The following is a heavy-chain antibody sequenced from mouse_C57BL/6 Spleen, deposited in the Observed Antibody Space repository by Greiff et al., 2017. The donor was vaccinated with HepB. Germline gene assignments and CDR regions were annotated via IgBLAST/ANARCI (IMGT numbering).Heavy chain of an antibody. CDR1: GFTFSDYG. CDR2: ISSGSSTI. D-gene: IGHD4-1*01. V-gene: IGHV5-17*01. J-gene: IGHJ2*01. CDR3: SRLNWALNFDY. Sequence: EVKLVESGGGLVKPGGSLKLSCAASGFTFSDYGMHWVRQAPEKGLEWVAYISSGSSTIYYADTVKGRFTISRDNAKNTLFLQMTSLTSEDTAMYYWSRLNWALNFDYRGQGTTLTVSS.